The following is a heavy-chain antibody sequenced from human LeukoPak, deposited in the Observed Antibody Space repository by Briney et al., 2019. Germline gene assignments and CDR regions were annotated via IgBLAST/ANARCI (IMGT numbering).Heavy chain of an antibody. CDR2: IYYSGTT. CDR3: ARNMVVNSLDN. V-gene: IGHV4-59*01. D-gene: IGHD2-21*01. CDR1: GGSISSYY. Sequence: KPSETLSLTCTVSGGSISSYYWSWIRQPPGKGLEWIGFIYYSGTTNCNPSLKSRVTISVDTSKNQFSLRLTSVTAADTAVYYCARNMVVNSLDNWGQGTLVTVSS. J-gene: IGHJ4*02.